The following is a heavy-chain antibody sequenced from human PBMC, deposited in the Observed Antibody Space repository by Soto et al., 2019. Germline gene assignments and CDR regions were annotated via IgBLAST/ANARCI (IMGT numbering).Heavy chain of an antibody. D-gene: IGHD3-10*01. CDR3: ARGSTDSYPGSRIFDF. CDR1: GGSISSGGYY. V-gene: IGHV4-31*03. J-gene: IGHJ4*02. CDR2: IYYSGST. Sequence: PSETLSLTCTVSGGSISSGGYYWSWIGQHPGKGLEWIGYIYYSGSTYYNPSLKSRVTISVDTSKNQFSLKLSSVTAEDSAVYYCARGSTDSYPGSRIFDFWGRGTLVTVSS.